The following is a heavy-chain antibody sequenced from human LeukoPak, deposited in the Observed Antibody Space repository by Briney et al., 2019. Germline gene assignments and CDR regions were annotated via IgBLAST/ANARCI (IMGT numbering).Heavy chain of an antibody. CDR3: AREGGDIGSGYYLGLDY. D-gene: IGHD3-22*01. J-gene: IGHJ4*02. V-gene: IGHV1-18*01. CDR2: ISAYNGNT. Sequence: GASVKVSCKASGYTFTSYGISWVRQAPGQGLEWMGWISAYNGNTNYAQKLQGRVTMTTDTSTSTAYMELRSLRSDDTAVYYCAREGGDIGSGYYLGLDYWAREPWSPSPQ. CDR1: GYTFTSYG.